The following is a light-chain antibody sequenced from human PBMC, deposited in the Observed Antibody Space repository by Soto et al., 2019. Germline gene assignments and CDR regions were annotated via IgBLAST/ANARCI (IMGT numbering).Light chain of an antibody. CDR1: QGIRDA. J-gene: IGKJ2*01. V-gene: IGKV1-17*01. CDR3: LQHSDYPFN. CDR2: SAS. Sequence: DIQMTQSPSSLSASVGDRVIITCRASQGIRDALGWYQQKPGKVPKRLLYSASSLQNGVPSRFSGSGSETVFTLTISSLQPEDFATYFCLQHSDYPFNFGQGTRLEI.